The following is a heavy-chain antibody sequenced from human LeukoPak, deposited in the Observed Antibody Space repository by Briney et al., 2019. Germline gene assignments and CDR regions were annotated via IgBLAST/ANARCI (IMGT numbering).Heavy chain of an antibody. CDR1: GYSFTSYW. CDR3: ARHYGAAGDFDY. CDR2: IDPSDSYT. J-gene: IGHJ4*02. V-gene: IGHV5-10-1*01. Sequence: PGGSLRLSCKGSGYSFTSYWISWVRQMPGKGLEWMGWIDPSDSYTNYSPSFEGHVTISADKSISTAYLQWSSLKASDIATYYCARHYGAAGDFDYWGQGTLVTVSS. D-gene: IGHD6-13*01.